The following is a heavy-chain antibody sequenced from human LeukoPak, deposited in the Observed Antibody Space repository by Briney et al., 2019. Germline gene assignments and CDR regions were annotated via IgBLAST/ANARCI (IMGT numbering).Heavy chain of an antibody. CDR3: AKDRLYYYGSGSYLSWFDP. CDR2: ISGSGGST. D-gene: IGHD3-10*01. Sequence: GGSLRLSCAASGFTFSSYAMSWVRQAPGKGLEWVSAISGSGGSTYYADSVKGRFTISRDNSKNTLYLQMNSLRAEDTAVYYCAKDRLYYYGSGSYLSWFDPWGQGTLVTVSS. V-gene: IGHV3-23*01. CDR1: GFTFSSYA. J-gene: IGHJ5*02.